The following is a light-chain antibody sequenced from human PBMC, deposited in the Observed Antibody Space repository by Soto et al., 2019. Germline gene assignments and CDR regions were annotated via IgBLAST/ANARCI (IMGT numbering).Light chain of an antibody. J-gene: IGLJ3*02. V-gene: IGLV2-18*01. CDR1: SSDVGDYEH. Sequence: QSALTQPPSVSGSPGQSVTISCTVTSSDVGDYEHVSWYQQAPGTAPKLIIFDVTNRPSWVPDRFSGSKSGNTPSLTIFGLPAEDEADYYCSLYTSSSTWVFGGGTKLTVL. CDR3: SLYTSSSTWV. CDR2: DVT.